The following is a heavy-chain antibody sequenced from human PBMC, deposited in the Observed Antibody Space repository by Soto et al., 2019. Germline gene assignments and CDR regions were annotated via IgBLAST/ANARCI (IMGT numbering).Heavy chain of an antibody. CDR2: VYWHDDK. Sequence: QITLKESGPSLVKPTQTLTLTCTFSGFSLTNTGVTVGWIRQPPGKALEWLALVYWHDDKRYNPSLRNRLTIAKDTSKNRVVLTLANVGPVDTATYYCAHSHFEILPGHFDSWGRGTLVTVSS. V-gene: IGHV2-5*01. D-gene: IGHD3-3*01. J-gene: IGHJ5*01. CDR3: AHSHFEILPGHFDS. CDR1: GFSLTNTGVT.